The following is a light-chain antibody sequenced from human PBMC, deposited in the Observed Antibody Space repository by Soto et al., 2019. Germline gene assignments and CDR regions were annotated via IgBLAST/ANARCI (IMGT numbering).Light chain of an antibody. J-gene: IGKJ1*01. Sequence: DIQMTQSPSTLSGSVGYRVTITCRASQTISSWLAWYQQKPGKAPKLLIYKASTLKSGVPSRFSGSGSGTEFTLTISSLQPDDFATYHCQHYNSYSEAFGQGTTVDIK. V-gene: IGKV1-5*03. CDR1: QTISSW. CDR3: QHYNSYSEA. CDR2: KAS.